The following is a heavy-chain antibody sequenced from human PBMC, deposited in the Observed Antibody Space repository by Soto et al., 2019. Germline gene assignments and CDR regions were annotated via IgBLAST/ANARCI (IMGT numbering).Heavy chain of an antibody. Sequence: SETLSLTCTVSGGSVSGGSYFWSWVRQPPGKGLEWIGYFYYSGSTKYNPSLKSRVTILEDTSKNQFSLKLNSVTAADTAVYYCARDLGGWPDYWGQGTLVTVSS. V-gene: IGHV4-61*01. CDR3: ARDLGGWPDY. CDR2: FYYSGST. D-gene: IGHD2-15*01. J-gene: IGHJ4*02. CDR1: GGSVSGGSYF.